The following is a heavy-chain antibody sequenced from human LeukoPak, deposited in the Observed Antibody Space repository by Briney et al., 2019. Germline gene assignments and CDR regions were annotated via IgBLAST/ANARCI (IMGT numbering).Heavy chain of an antibody. CDR2: IKQDGSEK. CDR3: ARDYCSSVTCYSGY. J-gene: IGHJ4*02. CDR1: GFTFNNYW. Sequence: PGGSLTLSCAASGFTFNNYWMSWVRQAPGKGLEWVANIKQDGSEKYYVDSVKGRFTISRDNAENSLYLQLNSLRAADTAVYYCARDYCSSVTCYSGYWGQGTLVTVSS. V-gene: IGHV3-7*05. D-gene: IGHD2-15*01.